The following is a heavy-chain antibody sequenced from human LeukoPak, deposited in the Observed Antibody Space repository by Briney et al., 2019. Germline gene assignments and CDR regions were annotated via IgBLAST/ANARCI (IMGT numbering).Heavy chain of an antibody. CDR3: ARDGGYDLYYFDY. CDR2: ISAYNGDT. V-gene: IGHV1-18*01. Sequence: GASVKVSCKASGYPFFTYGIIWVRQAPGHGLEWMGWISAYNGDTKYAQKVQGRVTMTTDTSTSTAYMELRSLRSDDTAAYYCARDGGYDLYYFDYWGQGTLVTVSS. D-gene: IGHD5-12*01. J-gene: IGHJ4*02. CDR1: GYPFFTYG.